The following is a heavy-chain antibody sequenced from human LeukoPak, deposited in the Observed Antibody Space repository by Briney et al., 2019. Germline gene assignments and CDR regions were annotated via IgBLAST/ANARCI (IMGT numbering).Heavy chain of an antibody. Sequence: SETLSLTGNVSGGSISNGGYYWSWIRQPPGKGLEWIGYIYHSGSTYHNPSLKSRVTISVDTSKNQFSLKLSSVTAADTAVYYCARGGPGYYLDYWGQGTLVTVSP. CDR2: IYHSGST. V-gene: IGHV4-30-4*01. CDR1: GGSISNGGYY. J-gene: IGHJ4*02. CDR3: ARGGPGYYLDY.